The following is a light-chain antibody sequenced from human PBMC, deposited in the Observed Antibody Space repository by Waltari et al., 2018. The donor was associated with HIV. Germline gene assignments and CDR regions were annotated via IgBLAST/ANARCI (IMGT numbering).Light chain of an antibody. CDR1: SSDVGGYNY. CDR3: SSYTSSSPYA. V-gene: IGLV2-14*03. CDR2: DVS. J-gene: IGLJ1*01. Sequence: QSALTQPASVSGSPGQSLTISCTGTSSDVGGYNYVSWYQQNPGKAPKLMIYDVSNRPAGVSYRFAGSKSGNTASLTISGLQAEDEADYYCSSYTSSSPYAFGTGTKVTVL.